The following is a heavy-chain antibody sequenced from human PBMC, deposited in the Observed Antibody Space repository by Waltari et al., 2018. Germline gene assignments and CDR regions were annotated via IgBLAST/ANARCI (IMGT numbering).Heavy chain of an antibody. CDR2: TYPGDYNT. D-gene: IGHD3-22*01. CDR3: ANQGYYDSSGYYEGGAFDL. Sequence: EVQLVQSVTEVKKPGESLKISCKASGFSFSSDWLARVRQKPGTGLEWRGITYPGDYNTRYSPSFQGQVTISADKSIKTAYLHWSSLKASDTAIYYCANQGYYDSSGYYEGGAFDLWGQGTIVTVSS. V-gene: IGHV5-51*01. CDR1: GFSFSSDW. J-gene: IGHJ3*01.